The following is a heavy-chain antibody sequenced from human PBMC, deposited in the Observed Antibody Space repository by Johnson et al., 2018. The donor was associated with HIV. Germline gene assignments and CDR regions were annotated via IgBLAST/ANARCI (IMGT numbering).Heavy chain of an antibody. CDR2: ISWDGGST. V-gene: IGHV3-43D*03. Sequence: VQLVESGGVVVQPGGSLRLSCAASGFTFDDYAMHWVRQPPGKGLEWVSLISWDGGSTYYADSVKGRFTISRDNSKNSLYLQMNSLRAEDTALYYCAKAGDSSGRDAFDIWGQGTMVTVSS. CDR3: AKAGDSSGRDAFDI. J-gene: IGHJ3*02. D-gene: IGHD3-22*01. CDR1: GFTFDDYA.